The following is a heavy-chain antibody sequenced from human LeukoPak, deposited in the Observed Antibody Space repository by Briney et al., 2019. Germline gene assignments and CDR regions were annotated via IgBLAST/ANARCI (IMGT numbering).Heavy chain of an antibody. CDR3: ARPKSRGSPLDY. CDR1: GFTVSSNY. J-gene: IGHJ4*02. V-gene: IGHV3-66*04. D-gene: IGHD1-26*01. Sequence: GGSLRLSCAASGFTVSSNYMSWVRQAPGKGLERVSVIYSGGSTYYADSVKGRFTISRDNSKNTLYLQMNSLRAEDTAVYYCARPKSRGSPLDYWGQGTLVTVSS. CDR2: IYSGGST.